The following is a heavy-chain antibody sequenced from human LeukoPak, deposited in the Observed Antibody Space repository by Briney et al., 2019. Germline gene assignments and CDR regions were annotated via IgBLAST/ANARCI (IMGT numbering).Heavy chain of an antibody. CDR2: MNPNSGNT. V-gene: IGHV1-8*03. D-gene: IGHD3-3*02. J-gene: IGHJ4*02. CDR3: AKGPPFLEWHQTHDY. Sequence: ASVKVSCKASGYTFTSYDINWVRQATGQGLEWMGWMNPNSGNTAYAQKFQGRVTITRNTSISTAYMELSSLRSEDTAVYYCAKGPPFLEWHQTHDYWGQGTLVTVSS. CDR1: GYTFTSYD.